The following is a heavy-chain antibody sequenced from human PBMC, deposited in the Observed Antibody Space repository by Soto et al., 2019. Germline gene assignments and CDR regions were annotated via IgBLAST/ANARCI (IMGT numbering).Heavy chain of an antibody. CDR2: ISYDGSNK. Sequence: QVQLVESGGGVVQPGRSLRLSCAASGFTFSSYGMHWVRQAPGKGLEWVAVISYDGSNKYYADSVKGRFTISRDNSKNTLYLQMNSLRAEDTAVYYCAKDLLWFGELSKLRYYYGMDVWGQGTTVTVSS. D-gene: IGHD3-10*01. CDR1: GFTFSSYG. CDR3: AKDLLWFGELSKLRYYYGMDV. V-gene: IGHV3-30*18. J-gene: IGHJ6*02.